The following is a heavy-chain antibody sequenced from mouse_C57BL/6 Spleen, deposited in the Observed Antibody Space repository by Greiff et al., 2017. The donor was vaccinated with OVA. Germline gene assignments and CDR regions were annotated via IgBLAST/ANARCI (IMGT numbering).Heavy chain of an antibody. CDR2: IDPSDSYT. Sequence: QVQLQQPGAELVKPGASVKLSCKASGYTFTSYWMQWVKQRPGQGLEWIGEIDPSDSYTNYNQKFKGKATLTVDTSSSTAYMQLSSLTSEDSAVYCCARSYLAWFAYWGQGTLVTVSA. J-gene: IGHJ3*01. D-gene: IGHD1-1*01. CDR1: GYTFTSYW. V-gene: IGHV1-50*01. CDR3: ARSYLAWFAY.